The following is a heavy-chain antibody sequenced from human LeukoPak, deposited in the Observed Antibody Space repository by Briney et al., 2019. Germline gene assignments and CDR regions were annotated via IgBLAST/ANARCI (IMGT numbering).Heavy chain of an antibody. V-gene: IGHV3-74*01. J-gene: IGHJ4*02. D-gene: IGHD5-18*01. CDR2: INSDGSST. CDR3: ARGGAAMAYY. Sequence: QPGGSLRLSCSASGFTFSSYWMHWVRQAPGEGLVWVSRINSDGSSTSYADSVKGRFTISRDNAKNTLYLQMNSLRAEDTAVYYCARGGAAMAYYWGQGTLVTVSS. CDR1: GFTFSSYW.